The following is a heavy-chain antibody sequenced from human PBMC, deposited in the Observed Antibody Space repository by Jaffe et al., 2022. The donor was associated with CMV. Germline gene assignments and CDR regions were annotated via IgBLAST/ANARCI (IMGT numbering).Heavy chain of an antibody. D-gene: IGHD1-1*01. CDR1: GYTFTSYA. Sequence: QVQLVQSGAEVKKPGASVKVSCKASGYTFTSYAMHWVRQAPGQRLEWMGWINAGNGNTKYSQKFQGRVTITRDTSASTAYMELSSLRSEDTAVYYCARADWNPYLPYPNYFDYWGQGTLVTVSS. V-gene: IGHV1-3*01. J-gene: IGHJ4*02. CDR2: INAGNGNT. CDR3: ARADWNPYLPYPNYFDY.